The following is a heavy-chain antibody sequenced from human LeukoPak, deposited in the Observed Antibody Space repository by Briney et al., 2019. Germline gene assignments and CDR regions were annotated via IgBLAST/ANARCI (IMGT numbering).Heavy chain of an antibody. CDR3: ARELFGRFFDY. CDR2: INAGNGNT. V-gene: IGHV1-3*01. D-gene: IGHD3-10*02. J-gene: IGHJ4*02. CDR1: GYTFTSYA. Sequence: ASVKVSCKASGYTFTSYAMHWVRQAPGQRLEWMGWINAGNGNTKYSQKFQGRVTITRVTSASTAYMELSSLRSEDTAVYYCARELFGRFFDYWGQGTLVTVSS.